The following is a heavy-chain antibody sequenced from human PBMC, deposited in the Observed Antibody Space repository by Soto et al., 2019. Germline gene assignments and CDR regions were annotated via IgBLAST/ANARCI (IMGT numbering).Heavy chain of an antibody. D-gene: IGHD2-15*01. J-gene: IGHJ4*02. V-gene: IGHV3-9*01. CDR1: GFTFDDYG. Sequence: EVQLVESGGGLVQPGRSLRLSCAASGFTFDDYGMHWVRQAPGKGLEWVSSITWNSGYMAYADSVKGRFTISRDNAKNSLYLQMNSLRAEDTDLYYCAKEGSNPYFDYWGQGTLVTVSS. CDR2: ITWNSGYM. CDR3: AKEGSNPYFDY.